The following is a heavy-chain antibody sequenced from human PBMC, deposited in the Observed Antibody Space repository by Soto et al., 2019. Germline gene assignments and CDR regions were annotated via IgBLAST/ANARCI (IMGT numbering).Heavy chain of an antibody. CDR1: GYTFTAYY. Sequence: QVQLVQSGAEVKEPGDSVRVSCEASGYTFTAYYIHWVRQAPGQGLEGMGWSNPKFGDRTYAQDFQGRVSMTRDMSISTVYMELSRLTSDDPAIYYCARNMDYYYGPGSGNGHGFWGQGTTVTVFS. D-gene: IGHD3-10*01. V-gene: IGHV1-2*02. J-gene: IGHJ6*02. CDR2: SNPKFGDR. CDR3: ARNMDYYYGPGSGNGHGF.